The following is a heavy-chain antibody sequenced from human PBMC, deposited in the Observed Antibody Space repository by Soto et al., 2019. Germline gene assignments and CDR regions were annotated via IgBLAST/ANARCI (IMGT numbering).Heavy chain of an antibody. CDR3: AIVAARAVLDC. V-gene: IGHV3-48*01. J-gene: IGHJ4*02. D-gene: IGHD6-6*01. CDR2: ISSSGNTR. CDR1: EFTFSSYN. Sequence: GGSLRLSCAASEFTFSSYNMNWVRQAPGRGLEWLSFISSSGNTRYYADSAKGRFTISRDNAKNSLYLQMDSLRAEDTALYYCAIVAARAVLDCWGQGTLVTVSS.